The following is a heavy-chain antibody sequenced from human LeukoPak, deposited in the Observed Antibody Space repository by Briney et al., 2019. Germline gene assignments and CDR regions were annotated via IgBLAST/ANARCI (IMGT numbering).Heavy chain of an antibody. V-gene: IGHV3-23*01. CDR3: ARVGYCSSTSCYEVEYYYYYMDV. D-gene: IGHD2-2*01. J-gene: IGHJ6*03. Sequence: PGGSLRLSCAASGFTFSDYAMSWVRQAPGKGLEWLSVISGGSGGSTYYADSVPGRFTVSRDNSKNTVDLQMNNLRAEDTALYYCARVGYCSSTSCYEVEYYYYYMDVWGKGTTVTVSS. CDR2: ISGGSGGST. CDR1: GFTFSDYA.